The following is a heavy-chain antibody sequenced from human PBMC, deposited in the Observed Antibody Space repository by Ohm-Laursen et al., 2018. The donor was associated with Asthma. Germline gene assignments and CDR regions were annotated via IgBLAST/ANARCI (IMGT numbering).Heavy chain of an antibody. D-gene: IGHD4-23*01. V-gene: IGHV3-30-3*01. CDR2: ISYDGSNK. Sequence: SLRLSCTASGFTFSTYAIHWVRQAPGKGLEWVAVISYDGSNKYYADSVKGRFTISRDNSKNTLYLQMSSLRAEDTAVYYCAKGAYYGGVDYWGQGTLVTVSS. CDR3: AKGAYYGGVDY. J-gene: IGHJ4*02. CDR1: GFTFSTYA.